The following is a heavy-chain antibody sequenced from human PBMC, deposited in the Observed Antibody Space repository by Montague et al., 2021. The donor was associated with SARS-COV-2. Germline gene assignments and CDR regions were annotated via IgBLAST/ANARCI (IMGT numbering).Heavy chain of an antibody. V-gene: IGHV4-39*01. Sequence: SETLSLTCTVSGGSISSSSYYWGWIRQPPGKGLEWIGSIYYSGSTYYNPSLKSRVTISVDTSKNQFSLKLSSVTAADTAVYCRARHPLGYCSSTSCYVGWGQGTLVTVSS. CDR2: IYYSGST. D-gene: IGHD2-2*01. J-gene: IGHJ4*02. CDR3: ARHPLGYCSSTSCYVG. CDR1: GGSISSSSYY.